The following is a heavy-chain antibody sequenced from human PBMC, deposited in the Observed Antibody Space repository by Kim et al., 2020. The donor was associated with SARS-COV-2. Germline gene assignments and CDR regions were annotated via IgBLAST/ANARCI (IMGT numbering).Heavy chain of an antibody. J-gene: IGHJ4*02. Sequence: TGYVDSADGRFTISIDNDKNSLYLQMDSLGAEDTALYYCVRGYLNGAFDWWGQGTLVTVSS. CDR2: T. CDR3: VRGYLNGAFDW. V-gene: IGHV3-20*03. D-gene: IGHD1-20*01.